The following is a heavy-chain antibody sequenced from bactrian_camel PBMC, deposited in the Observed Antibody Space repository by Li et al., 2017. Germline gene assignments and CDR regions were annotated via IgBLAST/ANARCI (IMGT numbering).Heavy chain of an antibody. CDR2: FIEAGGRT. D-gene: IGHD3*01. Sequence: DVQLVESGGGSVQAGGSLRLSCVCSGYRYSSDYMGWYRQAAGKGREWFSFIEAGGRTNYDDSVKGRFTLSLDKAKDTVYLQMNSLRSEDTAKYSCKMGGSLRCDGFWGPGTQVTVS. J-gene: IGHJ6*01. V-gene: IGHV3S40*01. CDR3: KMGGSLRCDGF. CDR1: GYRYSSDY.